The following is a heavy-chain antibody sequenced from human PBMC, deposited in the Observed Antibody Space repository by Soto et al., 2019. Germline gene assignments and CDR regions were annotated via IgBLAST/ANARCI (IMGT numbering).Heavy chain of an antibody. CDR1: GGSISSGGYY. CDR2: IYYSGSA. J-gene: IGHJ6*02. D-gene: IGHD3-22*01. CDR3: ARDRHYYGSGAVEDAYYFNGMDV. V-gene: IGHV4-31*03. Sequence: QVQLQESGPGLVRPSQTLSLTCTVSGGSISSGGYYWSWIRQFPGKGLEWIGNIYYSGSAHYNPSRKSRVTISVDTSKNQFSLKLSSVTAADTAVYYCARDRHYYGSGAVEDAYYFNGMDVWGQGTTVTVSS.